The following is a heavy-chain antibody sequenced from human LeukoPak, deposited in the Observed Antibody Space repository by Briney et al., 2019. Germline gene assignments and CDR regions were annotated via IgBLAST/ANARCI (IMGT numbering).Heavy chain of an antibody. CDR3: ARDHGIVGASDY. V-gene: IGHV3-30*02. D-gene: IGHD1-26*01. J-gene: IGHJ4*02. CDR1: GFTFSSYG. Sequence: GGSLRLSCAASGFTFSSYGMHWVRQAPGKGLEWVAFIRYDGSNKYYADSVKGRFTISRDNSKNTLYLQMNSLRGEDTAVYYCARDHGIVGASDYWGQGTLVTVSS. CDR2: IRYDGSNK.